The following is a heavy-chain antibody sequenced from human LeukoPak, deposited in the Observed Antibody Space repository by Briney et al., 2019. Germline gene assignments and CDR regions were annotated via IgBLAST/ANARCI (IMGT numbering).Heavy chain of an antibody. V-gene: IGHV3-23*01. D-gene: IGHD5-24*01. CDR2: ISPGADIT. CDR1: RFTFSIHG. CDR3: AKDCGWLHFCS. J-gene: IGHJ5*02. Sequence: PGGSLRLSCVASRFTFSIHGMNWVRQAPGKGLEWVSGISPGADITYYAESVKGRFTISRDNSKNTLYLQINTLSAEDTAIYYCAKDCGWLHFCSWGQGTLVTVSS.